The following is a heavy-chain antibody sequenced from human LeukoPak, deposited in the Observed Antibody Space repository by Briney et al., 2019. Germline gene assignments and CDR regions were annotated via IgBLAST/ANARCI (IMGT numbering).Heavy chain of an antibody. CDR2: IIPIFGAA. V-gene: IGHV1-69*13. J-gene: IGHJ3*02. D-gene: IGHD6-19*01. CDR1: GGTFSGYA. CDR3: ARDSSGWGGGAFDI. Sequence: SVKVSCKASGGTFSGYAIRWVRQAPGQGLEWMGGIIPIFGAANYAQKFQGRVTITADESTSTAYMELSSLRSEDTAVYHCARDSSGWGGGAFDIWGQGTMVTVSS.